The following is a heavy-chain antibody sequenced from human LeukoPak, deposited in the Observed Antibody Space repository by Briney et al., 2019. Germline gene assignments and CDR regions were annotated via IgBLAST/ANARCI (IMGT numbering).Heavy chain of an antibody. CDR2: INHSGST. Sequence: PSETLSLACAVYGGSFSGYYWSWIGQPPGKGLEGIREINHSGSTNYNPSLKSRVTISVDTSKNQFSLKLSSVTAADTAVYYCARHTTSSIAAQSLDYWGQGTLVTVSS. CDR1: GGSFSGYY. J-gene: IGHJ4*02. V-gene: IGHV4-34*01. CDR3: ARHTTSSIAAQSLDY. D-gene: IGHD6-6*01.